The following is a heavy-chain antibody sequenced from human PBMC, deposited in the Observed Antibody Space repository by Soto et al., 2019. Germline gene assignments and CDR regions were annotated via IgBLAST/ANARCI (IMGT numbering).Heavy chain of an antibody. CDR2: ISVKNGDT. CDR1: GYTFFDYG. CDR3: ARGVPERHYYSYYMDV. Sequence: QVQLVQSGAEVKKPGASVKVSCKASGYTFFDYGVSWVRQAPGQGLEWMAWISVKNGDTNYAQKFQGRVTMTTDTATNTAHMEVRSLRSDDTAVYYCARGVPERHYYSYYMDVWGTGTTVTVSS. V-gene: IGHV1-18*01. J-gene: IGHJ6*03.